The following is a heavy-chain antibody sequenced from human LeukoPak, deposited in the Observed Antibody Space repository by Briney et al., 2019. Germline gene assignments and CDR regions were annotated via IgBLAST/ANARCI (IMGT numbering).Heavy chain of an antibody. V-gene: IGHV3-30*18. CDR3: AKGDSSGWYWTPSGY. CDR2: ISYDGSNK. D-gene: IGHD6-19*01. J-gene: IGHJ4*02. Sequence: GGSLRLSCAASGFTFSSYSMNWVRQAPGKGLEWVAVISYDGSNKYYADSVKGRFTISRDNSKNTLYLQMNSLRAEDTAVYYCAKGDSSGWYWTPSGYWGQGTLVTVSS. CDR1: GFTFSSYS.